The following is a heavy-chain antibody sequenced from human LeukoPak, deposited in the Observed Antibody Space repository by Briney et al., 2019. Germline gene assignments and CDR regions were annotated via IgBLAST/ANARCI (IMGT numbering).Heavy chain of an antibody. V-gene: IGHV1-2*02. CDR2: IIPHSGGT. CDR1: GYTFTGYY. Sequence: GASVKVSCKASGYTFTGYYMHWVRQAPGQGLEWMGWIIPHSGGTNYAQKFQGRVTMTRDTSISTAYMELSRLRSDDTAVYYCARGATMVRGVKPYYFDYWGQGTLVTVSS. CDR3: ARGATMVRGVKPYYFDY. D-gene: IGHD3-10*01. J-gene: IGHJ4*02.